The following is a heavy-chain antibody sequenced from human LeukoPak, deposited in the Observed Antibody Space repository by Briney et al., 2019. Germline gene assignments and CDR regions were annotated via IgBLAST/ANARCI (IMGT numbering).Heavy chain of an antibody. CDR1: GYTFTSYG. V-gene: IGHV1-18*01. CDR3: ARDYGGYDYVWGSNRRDY. D-gene: IGHD3-16*02. Sequence: SVKVSCKASGYTFTSYGISWVRPAPGQGLEWMGWISAYNGNTNYAQKLQGRVTMTTDTSTSTAYMELRSLRSDDTAVYYCARDYGGYDYVWGSNRRDYWGQGTLVTVSS. CDR2: ISAYNGNT. J-gene: IGHJ4*02.